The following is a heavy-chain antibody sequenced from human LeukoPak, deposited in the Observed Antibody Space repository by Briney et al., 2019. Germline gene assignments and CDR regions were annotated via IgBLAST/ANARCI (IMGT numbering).Heavy chain of an antibody. V-gene: IGHV5-51*01. J-gene: IGHJ4*02. CDR3: ARLPSRWDLTGGHYDFDY. CDR1: GYSFTSYW. D-gene: IGHD7-27*01. CDR2: SYPGDSDT. Sequence: GESLKISCKGSGYSFTSYWIGWVRQMPGKGLEWMGISYPGDSDTRYSPSFQGQVTISADKSISTAYLQWSSLKASDTAMYYCARLPSRWDLTGGHYDFDYWGQGTLVTVSS.